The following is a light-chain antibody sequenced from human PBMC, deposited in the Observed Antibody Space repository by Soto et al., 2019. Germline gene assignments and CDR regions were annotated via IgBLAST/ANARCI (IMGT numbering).Light chain of an antibody. CDR1: QSVSSSY. V-gene: IGKV3-20*01. Sequence: EIVLTQSPGTLSLSPGERATLSCRASQSVSSSYLAWYQQKPGQAPRLLIYGASSRATGIPDMFSGSGSGTDFTLTISRLEPEDFAVYYCQQYGSSPQFTFGPGTKVYIK. CDR3: QQYGSSPQFT. J-gene: IGKJ3*01. CDR2: GAS.